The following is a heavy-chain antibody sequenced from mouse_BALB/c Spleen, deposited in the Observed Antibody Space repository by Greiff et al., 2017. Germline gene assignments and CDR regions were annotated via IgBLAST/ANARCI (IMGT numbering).Heavy chain of an antibody. J-gene: IGHJ3*01. CDR3: ARGGGGVFAY. CDR2: ISDGGSYT. CDR1: GFTFSDYY. V-gene: IGHV5-4*02. Sequence: EVQVVESGGGLVKPGGSLKLSCAASGFTFSDYYMYWVRQTPEKRLEWVATISDGGSYTYYPDSVKGRFTISRDNAKNNLYLQMSSLKSEDTAMYYWARGGGGVFAYWGQGTLVTVSA.